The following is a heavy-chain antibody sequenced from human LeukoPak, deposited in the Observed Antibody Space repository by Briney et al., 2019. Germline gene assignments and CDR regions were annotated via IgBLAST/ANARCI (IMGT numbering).Heavy chain of an antibody. V-gene: IGHV1-3*01. CDR3: ARGAGNGDYFDY. CDR1: GYTFTSYA. J-gene: IGHJ4*02. CDR2: INAGNGNT. D-gene: IGHD4-17*01. Sequence: ASVKVSCKASGYTFTSYAMHWERQAPGQRLEWMGWINAGNGNTKYSQKFQGRVTITRDTSASTAYMELSSLRSEDTAVYYCARGAGNGDYFDYWGQGTLVTVSS.